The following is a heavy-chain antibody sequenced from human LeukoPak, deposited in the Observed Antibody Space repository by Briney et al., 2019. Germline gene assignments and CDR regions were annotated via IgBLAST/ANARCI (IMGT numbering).Heavy chain of an antibody. CDR1: GLAFSAYK. V-gene: IGHV3-74*01. Sequence: GGSMRLSCAASGLAFSAYKMHWVRQAPRKGLVWVSRISTDGYTTDYADFVQGRFTASRDNTKNTWSLEMNSLRAEDTAVYYCEVGGSPGYWGQGTLVTVSS. D-gene: IGHD2-15*01. CDR2: ISTDGYTT. J-gene: IGHJ4*02. CDR3: EVGGSPGY.